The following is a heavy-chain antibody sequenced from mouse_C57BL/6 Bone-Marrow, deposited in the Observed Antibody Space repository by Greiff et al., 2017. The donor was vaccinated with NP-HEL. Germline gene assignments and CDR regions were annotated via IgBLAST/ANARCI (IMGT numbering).Heavy chain of an antibody. CDR3: VRLGITRAMDY. J-gene: IGHJ4*01. Sequence: EVQLVESGGGLVQPKGSLKLSCAASGFSFNTYAMNWVRQAPGKGLEWVARIRSKSNNYATYYADSVKDRFTISRDDSESMLYLQMNKLKTEDTAMYYCVRLGITRAMDYWGQGTSVTVSS. CDR2: IRSKSNNYAT. CDR1: GFSFNTYA. V-gene: IGHV10-1*01. D-gene: IGHD2-4*01.